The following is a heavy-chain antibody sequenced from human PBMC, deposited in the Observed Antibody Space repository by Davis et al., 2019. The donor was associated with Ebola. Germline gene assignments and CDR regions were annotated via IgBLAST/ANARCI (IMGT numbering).Heavy chain of an antibody. CDR1: GDSVSGSSGA. V-gene: IGHV6-1*01. J-gene: IGHJ6*02. Sequence: HSQTLSLTCAISGDSVSGSSGAWNWLRQSPSRGLEWLGRTYYNSQWYNDYAASVKSRITVNPDTSKNQFSLLLNSVTPEDTAIYYCARGWFRSGMDVWGQGTTITVSS. D-gene: IGHD6-19*01. CDR2: TYYNSQWYN. CDR3: ARGWFRSGMDV.